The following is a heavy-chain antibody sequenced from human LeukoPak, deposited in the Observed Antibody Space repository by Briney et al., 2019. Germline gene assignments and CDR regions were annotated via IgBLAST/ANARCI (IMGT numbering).Heavy chain of an antibody. CDR3: AKEYSSSWYRGDRQQGPNWFDP. D-gene: IGHD6-13*01. J-gene: IGHJ5*02. CDR2: ISGSGGST. V-gene: IGHV3-23*01. CDR1: GFTFSSYA. Sequence: GGSLRLSCAASGFTFSSYAMSWVRQAPGKGLEWVSAISGSGGSTYYADSVKGRFTIARDNSKNTLYLQMNSLRAEDTAVYYCAKEYSSSWYRGDRQQGPNWFDPWGQGTLVTVSS.